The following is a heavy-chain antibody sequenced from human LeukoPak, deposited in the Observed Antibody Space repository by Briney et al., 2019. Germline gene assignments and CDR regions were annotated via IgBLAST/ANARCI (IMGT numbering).Heavy chain of an antibody. V-gene: IGHV3-53*01. D-gene: IGHD5-18*01. J-gene: IGHJ4*02. Sequence: GGSLRLSCAASGFTVSSNCMTWVRQAPGMGLEWVSVLCSGGSSYYADSVKGRFTISTDNSKNTLYLQMNSLRAEDTAVYYCARKVGYGYALDYWGQGTLVTVSS. CDR2: LCSGGSS. CDR1: GFTVSSNC. CDR3: ARKVGYGYALDY.